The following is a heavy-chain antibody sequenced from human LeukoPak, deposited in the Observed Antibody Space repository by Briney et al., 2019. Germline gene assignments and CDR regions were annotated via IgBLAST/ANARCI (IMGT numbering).Heavy chain of an antibody. J-gene: IGHJ6*02. CDR3: AKDDAVTRYYYYGMDV. Sequence: GGSLRLSCAASGFTFDDYAMHWVRQAPGKGLEWVSLISWDGGNTYYADSVKGRFTISRDNSKNSLYLQMNSLRAEDTALYYCAKDDAVTRYYYYGMDVWGQGTTVTVSS. CDR2: ISWDGGNT. V-gene: IGHV3-43D*03. D-gene: IGHD2-21*02. CDR1: GFTFDDYA.